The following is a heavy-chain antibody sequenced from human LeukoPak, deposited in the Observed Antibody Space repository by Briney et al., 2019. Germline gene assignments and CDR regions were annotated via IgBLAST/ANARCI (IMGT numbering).Heavy chain of an antibody. CDR2: IKQDGSEK. V-gene: IGHV3-7*01. J-gene: IGHJ1*01. CDR1: GFTFSSYW. Sequence: GGSLRLSCAASGFTFSSYWMSWVRQAPGKGLEWVANIKQDGSEKYYVDSVKGRFTISRDNAKNSLYLQMNSLRAEDTAVYYCARVGYCSGGSCYGIEYFQHWGQGTLVTVSS. D-gene: IGHD2-15*01. CDR3: ARVGYCSGGSCYGIEYFQH.